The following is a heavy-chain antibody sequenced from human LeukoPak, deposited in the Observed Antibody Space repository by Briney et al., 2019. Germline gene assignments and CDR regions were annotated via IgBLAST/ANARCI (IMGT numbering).Heavy chain of an antibody. J-gene: IGHJ2*01. Sequence: GGSLRLSCAASGFTFSSYWMHWVRQAPGKGLVWVSRINSDGSSTSYADSVKGRFTISRDNAKNTLYLQMNSLRAEDTAVYYCARVSSGYYYGWYFDLWAVAPWSLSPQ. CDR2: INSDGSST. CDR3: ARVSSGYYYGWYFDL. CDR1: GFTFSSYW. V-gene: IGHV3-74*01. D-gene: IGHD3-22*01.